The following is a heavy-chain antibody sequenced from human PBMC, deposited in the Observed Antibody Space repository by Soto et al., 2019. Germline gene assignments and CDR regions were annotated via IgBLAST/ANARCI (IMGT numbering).Heavy chain of an antibody. Sequence: SQTLSLTCAISGDSVSSNSAAWNWIRQSPSRGLEWLGRTYYRSKWYNDYAVSVKSRITINPDTSKNQFSLQLNSVTPEDTAVYYCARGLFWSGRYDYYYYGMDVWGQGTTVTVS. J-gene: IGHJ6*02. CDR3: ARGLFWSGRYDYYYYGMDV. CDR1: GDSVSSNSAA. D-gene: IGHD3-3*01. V-gene: IGHV6-1*01. CDR2: TYYRSKWYN.